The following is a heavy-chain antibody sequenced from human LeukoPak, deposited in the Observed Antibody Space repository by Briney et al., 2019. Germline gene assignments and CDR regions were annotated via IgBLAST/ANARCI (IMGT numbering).Heavy chain of an antibody. Sequence: ASVKVSCKASGGTFSSYAISWVRQAPGQGLEWMGGIIPIFGTANYAQKFQGRVTITADKSTSTAYMELSSLRSEDTAVYYCARDRGIVVVPAAPFYYGMDVWGEGTTVTVSS. J-gene: IGHJ6*04. CDR1: GGTFSSYA. CDR2: IIPIFGTA. D-gene: IGHD2-2*01. CDR3: ARDRGIVVVPAAPFYYGMDV. V-gene: IGHV1-69*06.